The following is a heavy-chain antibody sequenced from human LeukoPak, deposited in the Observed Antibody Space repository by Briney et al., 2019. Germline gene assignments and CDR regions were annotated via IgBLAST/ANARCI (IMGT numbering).Heavy chain of an antibody. J-gene: IGHJ6*02. CDR1: GFTFSRFS. CDR3: AQSGGTDV. CDR2: ISADGSST. Sequence: GGSLRLSCAASGFTFSRFSMHWVRQVPGKGLVWASRISADGSSTNYADSVKGRFTISRDNSKSMLFLQMNSLRAEDTAVYYCAQSGGTDVWGQGTTVTVSS. V-gene: IGHV3-74*01.